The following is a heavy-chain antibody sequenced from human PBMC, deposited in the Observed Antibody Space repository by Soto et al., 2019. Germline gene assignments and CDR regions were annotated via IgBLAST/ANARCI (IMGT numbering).Heavy chain of an antibody. V-gene: IGHV1-69*13. D-gene: IGHD5-12*01. J-gene: IGHJ4*02. CDR3: VRVVAIPGYPDH. Sequence: SVKVSCKTSGGTFSSYAISWVRQAPGQGLEWMGGIVPIVGTTTYAQKFQGRVTITADEATSTAYMQLSRLRSGDTAVYYCVRVVAIPGYPDHWGQG. CDR2: IVPIVGTT. CDR1: GGTFSSYA.